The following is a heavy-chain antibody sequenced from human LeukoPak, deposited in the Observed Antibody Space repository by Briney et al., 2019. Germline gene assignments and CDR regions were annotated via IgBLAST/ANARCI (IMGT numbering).Heavy chain of an antibody. CDR2: TRNKANSYTT. D-gene: IGHD3-22*01. CDR1: GFTFSDHY. Sequence: GGSLRLSCAAPGFTFSDHYMDWVRQAPGRGLEWVGRTRNKANSYTTEYAASVKGRFTISRDVSKNSLFLQMNSLKTEDTAVYYCARSYDTRSFDYWGQGTLVTVSS. J-gene: IGHJ4*02. CDR3: ARSYDTRSFDY. V-gene: IGHV3-72*01.